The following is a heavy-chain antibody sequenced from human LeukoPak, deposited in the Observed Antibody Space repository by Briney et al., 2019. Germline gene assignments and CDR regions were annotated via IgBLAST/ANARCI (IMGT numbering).Heavy chain of an antibody. J-gene: IGHJ4*02. CDR3: ARGVMAARLYYFDY. Sequence: LAGGSLRLSCAASGFSFGSHPMNWVRQAPGKGLEWVSGITGSGDYTYYIDSVQSRFTISRDNSKNMLFLQMNSLRAEDTAVYYCARGVMAARLYYFDYWGRGILVTVSS. V-gene: IGHV3-23*01. CDR2: ITGSGDYT. D-gene: IGHD2-21*01. CDR1: GFSFGSHP.